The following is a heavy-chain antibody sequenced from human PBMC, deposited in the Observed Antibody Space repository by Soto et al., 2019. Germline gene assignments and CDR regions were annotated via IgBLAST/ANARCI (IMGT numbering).Heavy chain of an antibody. D-gene: IGHD5-12*01. CDR3: ARALGYSGYAGMDV. CDR1: GYTFTIYG. Sequence: QVQLVQSGGEVKKPGASVKVSCKASGYTFTIYGINWVRQAPGQGLEWMGWISPDNGNTNYAQNLQGRVTMTTDTSTSTAYMELRSLRSDVRAVYYCARALGYSGYAGMDVWGQGTTVTVSS. CDR2: ISPDNGNT. J-gene: IGHJ6*02. V-gene: IGHV1-18*01.